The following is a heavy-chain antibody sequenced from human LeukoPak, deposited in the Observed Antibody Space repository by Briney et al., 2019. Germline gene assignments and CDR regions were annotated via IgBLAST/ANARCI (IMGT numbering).Heavy chain of an antibody. CDR3: ARAEMATTQFDY. D-gene: IGHD5-24*01. CDR2: INHSGRT. V-gene: IGHV4-34*01. J-gene: IGHJ4*02. CDR1: GGSFSDYY. Sequence: SETLSLTCAVYGGSFSDYYWSWIRQPPGKGLEWIGEINHSGRTNYNPSLKSRVTISLDTSKNQVSLKLSSVTAADTAVYYCARAEMATTQFDYWGQGALVTVSS.